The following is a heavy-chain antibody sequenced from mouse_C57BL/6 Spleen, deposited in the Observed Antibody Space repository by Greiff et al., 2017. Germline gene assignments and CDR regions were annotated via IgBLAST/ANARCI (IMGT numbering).Heavy chain of an antibody. CDR3: ARPLDYYGQYYFDY. D-gene: IGHD1-1*01. J-gene: IGHJ2*01. CDR2: IHPNSGST. Sequence: QVQLQQPGAELVKPGASVKLSCKASGYTFTSYWMHWVKQRPGQGLEWIGMIHPNSGSTNYNEKLKSKATLTVDKSSSTAYMQLSSLTSEDSAVYYCARPLDYYGQYYFDYWGQGTTLTVSS. CDR1: GYTFTSYW. V-gene: IGHV1-64*01.